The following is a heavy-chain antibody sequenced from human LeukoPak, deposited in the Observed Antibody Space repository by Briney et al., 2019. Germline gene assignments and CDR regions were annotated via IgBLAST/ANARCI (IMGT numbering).Heavy chain of an antibody. V-gene: IGHV7-4-1*02. CDR3: ARDGYYDSSGRYYFDY. CDR2: INTNTGNP. J-gene: IGHJ4*02. CDR1: GYTFTGYY. D-gene: IGHD3-22*01. Sequence: GASVKVSCKASGYTFTGYYMHWVRQAPGQGLEWMGWINTNTGNPTYAQGLTGRFVFSLDTSVSTAYLQISSLKAEDTAVYYCARDGYYDSSGRYYFDYWGQGTLVTVSS.